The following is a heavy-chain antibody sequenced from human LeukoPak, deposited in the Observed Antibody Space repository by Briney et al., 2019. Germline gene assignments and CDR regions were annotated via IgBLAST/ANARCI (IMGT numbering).Heavy chain of an antibody. CDR1: GYSFTGYF. D-gene: IGHD3-22*01. CDR3: ARSGSTGYSLDY. J-gene: IGHJ4*02. V-gene: IGHV1-2*02. CDR2: IDPNSGDT. Sequence: GASVKVSCKASGYSFTGYFIHWVRQAPGQGLEWMGCIDPNSGDTKYAQKFQGRVSMPRDTSTRTAYMELSRLRSDDTAVYFCARSGSTGYSLDYWGQGPLVTVSS.